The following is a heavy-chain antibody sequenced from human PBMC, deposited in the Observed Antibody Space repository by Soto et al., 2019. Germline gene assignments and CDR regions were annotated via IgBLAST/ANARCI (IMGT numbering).Heavy chain of an antibody. CDR2: ISYDGSNK. D-gene: IGHD6-25*01. CDR1: GFTFSSYA. Sequence: QVQLVESGGGVVQPGRSLRLSCAASGFTFSSYAMHWVRQAPGKGLEWVAVISYDGSNKYYADSVKGRFTISRDNSKNTLYLQMNSLRAENTAVYYCARDRESSAPGSDYWGQGTLVTVSS. V-gene: IGHV3-30-3*01. J-gene: IGHJ4*02. CDR3: ARDRESSAPGSDY.